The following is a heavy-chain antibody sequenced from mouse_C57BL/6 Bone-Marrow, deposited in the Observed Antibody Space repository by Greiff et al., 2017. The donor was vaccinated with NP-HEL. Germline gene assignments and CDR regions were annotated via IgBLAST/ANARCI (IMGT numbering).Heavy chain of an antibody. CDR2: IYPRSGNT. V-gene: IGHV1-81*01. CDR1: GYTFTSYG. Sequence: VKLMESGAELARPGASVKLSCKASGYTFTSYGISWVKQRTGQGLEWIGEIYPRSGNTYYNEKFKGKATLTADKSSSTAYMELRSLTSEDSAVYFGARNGDGYYLYYFDYWGQGTTLTVSS. J-gene: IGHJ2*01. D-gene: IGHD2-3*01. CDR3: ARNGDGYYLYYFDY.